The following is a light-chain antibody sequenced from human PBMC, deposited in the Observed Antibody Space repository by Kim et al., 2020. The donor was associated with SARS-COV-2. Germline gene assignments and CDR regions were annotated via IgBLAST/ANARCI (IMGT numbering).Light chain of an antibody. J-gene: IGLJ2*01. Sequence: SGSPGQTACITCAGNRLGDKFASWYQQKPGQSPILVMYQDNRRPSGIPERFDGSNSGNTATLTISETQTVDEADYYCQAWDTTVLFGGGTQLTVL. CDR2: QDN. V-gene: IGLV3-1*01. CDR3: QAWDTTVL. CDR1: RLGDKF.